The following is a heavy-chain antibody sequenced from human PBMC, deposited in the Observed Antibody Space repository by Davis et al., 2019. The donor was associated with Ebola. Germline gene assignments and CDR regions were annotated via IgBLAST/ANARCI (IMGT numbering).Heavy chain of an antibody. CDR2: INPSGDST. D-gene: IGHD3-9*01. Sequence: ASVKVSCKASGYTFNIYHVHWVRQAPGQGLEWMGIINPSGDSTSYAQTFQGRLNVTRDTSTSTAYMELSSLRSEDTAVYYCARDKGRDFDWLGFDYWGQGTLVTVSS. J-gene: IGHJ4*02. CDR1: GYTFNIYH. V-gene: IGHV1-46*02. CDR3: ARDKGRDFDWLGFDY.